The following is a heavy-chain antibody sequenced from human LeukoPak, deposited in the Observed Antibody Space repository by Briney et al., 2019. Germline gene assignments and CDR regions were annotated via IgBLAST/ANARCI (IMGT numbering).Heavy chain of an antibody. D-gene: IGHD6-19*01. Sequence: SETLSLTCTVSGGSISSSSYYWGWIRQPPGKGLGWIGSIYYSGSTYYNPSLKSRVTISVDTSKNQFSLKLSSVTAADTAVYYCARLSNLAVAGNFFDYWGQGTLVTVSS. V-gene: IGHV4-39*07. J-gene: IGHJ4*02. CDR1: GGSISSSSYY. CDR3: ARLSNLAVAGNFFDY. CDR2: IYYSGST.